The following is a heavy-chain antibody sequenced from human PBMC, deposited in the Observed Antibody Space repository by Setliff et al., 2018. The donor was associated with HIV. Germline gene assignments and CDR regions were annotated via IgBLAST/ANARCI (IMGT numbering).Heavy chain of an antibody. V-gene: IGHV3-48*03. Sequence: AGGSLRLSCTASGFTLGDYAMSWVRQAPGRGLEWVSSISIGSGGAIDYADSVQGRFTISRDNSKNSLYLQMNSLRVEDTAVYYCARDYLYYNLYNGSPVYGMDVWGQGTTVTVSS. D-gene: IGHD3-3*01. CDR2: ISIGSGGAI. J-gene: IGHJ6*02. CDR1: GFTLGDYA. CDR3: ARDYLYYNLYNGSPVYGMDV.